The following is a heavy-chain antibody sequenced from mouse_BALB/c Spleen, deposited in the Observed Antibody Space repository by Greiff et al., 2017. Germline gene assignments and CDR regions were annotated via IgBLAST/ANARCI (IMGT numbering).Heavy chain of an antibody. CDR2: ISYSGST. D-gene: IGHD3-1*01. V-gene: IGHV3-2*02. CDR3: ARSGGPRSMDY. J-gene: IGHJ4*01. CDR1: GYSITSDYA. Sequence: EVQLQQSGPGLVKPSQSLSLTCTVTGYSITSDYAWNWIRQFPGNKLEWMGYISYSGSTSYNPSLKSRISITRDTSKNQFFLQLNSVTTEDTATCYCARSGGPRSMDYWGQGTSVTVSS.